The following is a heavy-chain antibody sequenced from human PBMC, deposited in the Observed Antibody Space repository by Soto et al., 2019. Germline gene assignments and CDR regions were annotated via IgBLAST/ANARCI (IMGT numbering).Heavy chain of an antibody. D-gene: IGHD3-9*01. Sequence: PGGSLRLSCAASGFTFSSYGMHWVRQAPGKGLEWVAVIWYDGSNKYYADSVKGRFTISRDNSKNTLYLQMNSLRAEDTAVYYCARDWLRYFDWAYYYYGMDVWGQGTTVTVSS. J-gene: IGHJ6*02. CDR2: IWYDGSNK. CDR3: ARDWLRYFDWAYYYYGMDV. V-gene: IGHV3-33*01. CDR1: GFTFSSYG.